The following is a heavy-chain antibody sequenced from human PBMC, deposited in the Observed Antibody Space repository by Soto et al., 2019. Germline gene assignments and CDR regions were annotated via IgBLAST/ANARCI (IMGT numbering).Heavy chain of an antibody. Sequence: SETLSLTCTVSGGSISSGNYYWSWIRQPPGKGLEWIGYIYYSGSTYYNPSLKSRVTISVDTSKNQFSLKLSSVTAADTAVYYCARARPYDIFTDYYGMDVWGQGTTVTVSS. CDR3: ARARPYDIFTDYYGMDV. D-gene: IGHD3-9*01. J-gene: IGHJ6*02. CDR1: GGSISSGNYY. CDR2: IYYSGST. V-gene: IGHV4-30-4*01.